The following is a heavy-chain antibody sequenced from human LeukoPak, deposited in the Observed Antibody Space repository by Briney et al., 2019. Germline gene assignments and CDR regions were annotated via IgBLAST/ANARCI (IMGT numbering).Heavy chain of an antibody. D-gene: IGHD6-13*01. CDR3: AKDQYSSSWNQIDY. CDR2: ISYDGSNK. V-gene: IGHV3-30*18. Sequence: PGRSLRLSCAASGFTFSSYGMHWVRQAPGKGLEWVAVISYDGSNKYYADSVKGRFTISRGNSKNTLYLQMNSLRAEDTAVYYCAKDQYSSSWNQIDYWGQGTLVTVSS. CDR1: GFTFSSYG. J-gene: IGHJ4*02.